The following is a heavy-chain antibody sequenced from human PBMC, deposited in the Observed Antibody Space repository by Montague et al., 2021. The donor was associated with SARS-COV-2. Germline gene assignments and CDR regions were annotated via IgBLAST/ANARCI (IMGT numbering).Heavy chain of an antibody. Sequence: SLRLSCAASGSTFSMFPMNWVRQAPGRGLEWVSTISHSGGGSFYADSVKGRFTISRDNSKNTLYLEMTSLRADDTAVYYCAKEGLGYCTSICYGMDLWGHGTTVTVSS. D-gene: IGHD2-2*01. CDR1: GSTFSMFP. J-gene: IGHJ6*02. CDR3: AKEGLGYCTSICYGMDL. V-gene: IGHV3-23*01. CDR2: ISHSGGGS.